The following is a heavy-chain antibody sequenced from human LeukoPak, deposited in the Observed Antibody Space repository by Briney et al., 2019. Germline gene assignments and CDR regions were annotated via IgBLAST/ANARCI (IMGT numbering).Heavy chain of an antibody. Sequence: GGSLRLSCAASGFTFSSYGMHWVRQAPGKGREWVAFIRYDGSNKYYADSVKGRFTISRDNSKTTLYLQMNSLRAEDTAVYYCAKDPEPGIAVAGTDYYFDYWGQGTLVTVSS. D-gene: IGHD6-19*01. V-gene: IGHV3-30*02. CDR2: IRYDGSNK. J-gene: IGHJ4*02. CDR1: GFTFSSYG. CDR3: AKDPEPGIAVAGTDYYFDY.